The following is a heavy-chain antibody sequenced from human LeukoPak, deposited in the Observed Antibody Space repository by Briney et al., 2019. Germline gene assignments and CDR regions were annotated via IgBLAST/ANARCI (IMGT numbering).Heavy chain of an antibody. V-gene: IGHV1-24*01. J-gene: IGHJ4*02. Sequence: ASVKVSCKVSGYSLSQLSIHWVRQAPGKGLEWMGGLDFEDGETLYAQKFRGRLTVTEDTSTDTSYMELSSLAYDDTAVYYCATETPPSGTYSVHFDSWGQGTTVTVSS. CDR1: GYSLSQLS. CDR3: ATETPPSGTYSVHFDS. CDR2: LDFEDGET. D-gene: IGHD1-26*01.